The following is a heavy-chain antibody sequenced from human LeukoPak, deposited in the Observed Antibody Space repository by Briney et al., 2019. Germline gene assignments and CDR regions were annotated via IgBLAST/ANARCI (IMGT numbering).Heavy chain of an antibody. CDR1: GFTFSSYA. J-gene: IGHJ4*02. D-gene: IGHD6-6*01. CDR3: ARDLEYSSSWPDY. CDR2: INTNTGNP. Sequence: GRSLRLSCAAPGFTFSSYAMNWVRQAPGQGLEWMGWINTNTGNPTYAQGFTGRFVFSLDTSVSTAYLQISSLKAEDTAVYYCARDLEYSSSWPDYWGQGTLVTVSS. V-gene: IGHV7-4-1*02.